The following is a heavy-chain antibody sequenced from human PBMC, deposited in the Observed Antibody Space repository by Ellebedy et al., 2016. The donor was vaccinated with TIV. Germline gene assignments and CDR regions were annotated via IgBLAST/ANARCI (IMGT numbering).Heavy chain of an antibody. D-gene: IGHD6-19*01. Sequence: SETLSLXXTVSGGSISSGRSYWSWIRQHPGKGLEWIGEINHSGSTNYNPSLKSRVTISVDTSKNQFSLKLSSVTAADTAVYYCARGVEQWLDLYNWFDPWGQGTLVTVSS. CDR2: INHSGST. V-gene: IGHV4-39*07. CDR3: ARGVEQWLDLYNWFDP. J-gene: IGHJ5*02. CDR1: GGSISSGRSY.